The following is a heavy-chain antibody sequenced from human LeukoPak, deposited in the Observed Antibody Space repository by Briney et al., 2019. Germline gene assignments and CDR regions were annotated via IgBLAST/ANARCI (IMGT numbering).Heavy chain of an antibody. V-gene: IGHV3-21*01. D-gene: IGHD2-2*01. Sequence: QPGGSLRLSFAASGFTFIPSSMSSVRQAPGKGLEWVAYISRSSPFIYYAYSVKGRFIITRDNTTTSLNLPMSTPRVQHTVVDSCARDPGVPAAPLDDGGQGRLV. CDR2: ISRSSPFI. CDR1: GFTFIPSS. J-gene: IGHJ4*02. CDR3: ARDPGVPAAPLDD.